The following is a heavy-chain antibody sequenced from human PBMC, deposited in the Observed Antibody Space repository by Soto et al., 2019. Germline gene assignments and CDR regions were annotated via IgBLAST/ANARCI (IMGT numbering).Heavy chain of an antibody. D-gene: IGHD3-22*01. CDR1: GYTFTSYA. Sequence: ASVKVSCKASGYTFTSYAMSWVRQAPGQRLEWMGWINACNGNTKYSQKLQGRVTITRGTSTSTAYMELSSLRSEDTAVYYCATDRCGYSYFDYWGQGTPVTVSS. CDR3: ATDRCGYSYFDY. V-gene: IGHV1-3*01. CDR2: INACNGNT. J-gene: IGHJ4*01.